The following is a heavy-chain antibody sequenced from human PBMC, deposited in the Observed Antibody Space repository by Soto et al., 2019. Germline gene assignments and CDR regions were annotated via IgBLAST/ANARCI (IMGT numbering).Heavy chain of an antibody. V-gene: IGHV3-9*01. D-gene: IGHD3-3*01. Sequence: EVQLLESGGGLVQPGRSLRLSCAASGFTFDDYAMHWVRQAPGKGLEWVSGITWNSGHIGYADSVQGRFTISRDNAKNSLYLQMNSLRAEDTAFYYCAKDRNYDFWSGGGWFDPWGQGTLVTVSS. CDR1: GFTFDDYA. CDR2: ITWNSGHI. J-gene: IGHJ5*02. CDR3: AKDRNYDFWSGGGWFDP.